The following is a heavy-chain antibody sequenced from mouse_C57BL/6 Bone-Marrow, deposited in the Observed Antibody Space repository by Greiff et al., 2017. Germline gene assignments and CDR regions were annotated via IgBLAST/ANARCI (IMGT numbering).Heavy chain of an antibody. J-gene: IGHJ1*03. Sequence: QVQLKQPGAELVQPGASVKLSCKASGYTFTSYWMHWVKQRPGRGLEWIGRIDPNSGGTKYNEKFKSKDTLTVDKPSSTAYMQLSSVTSEDYEVYCCGRSEGYFDDWGTGTTVTVSS. CDR2: IDPNSGGT. V-gene: IGHV1-72*01. CDR3: GRSEGYFDD. CDR1: GYTFTSYW.